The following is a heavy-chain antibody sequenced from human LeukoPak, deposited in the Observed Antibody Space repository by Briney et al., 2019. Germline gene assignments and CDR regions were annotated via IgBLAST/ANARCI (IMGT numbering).Heavy chain of an antibody. D-gene: IGHD3-10*01. J-gene: IGHJ4*02. V-gene: IGHV1-2*02. Sequence: ASVKVSCKASGYTFTGYYMHWVRQAPGQGLEWMGWINPNSGGTNYAQKFQGRVTMTRDTSISTAYMELSRLRSDDTAVYYCARVGITMVRGVRYRFDYWGQGTLVTVSS. CDR3: ARVGITMVRGVRYRFDY. CDR2: INPNSGGT. CDR1: GYTFTGYY.